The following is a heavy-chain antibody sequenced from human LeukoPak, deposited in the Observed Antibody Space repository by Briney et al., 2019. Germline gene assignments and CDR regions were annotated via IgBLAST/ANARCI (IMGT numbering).Heavy chain of an antibody. CDR3: ARGLNWFDT. CDR1: GFTISSYW. J-gene: IGHJ5*02. Sequence: PGGSLRCSCAASGFTISSYWMSWVRQSPGKGLEWVANIKQDGSEKNYVDSVKGRFTISRDNAKNSLYLQMSSLRDEDTAVYYCARGLNWFDTWGQGILVIVSS. CDR2: IKQDGSEK. V-gene: IGHV3-7*01.